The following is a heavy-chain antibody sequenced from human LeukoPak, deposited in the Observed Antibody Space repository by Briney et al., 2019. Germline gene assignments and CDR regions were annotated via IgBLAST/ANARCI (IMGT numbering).Heavy chain of an antibody. J-gene: IGHJ4*02. Sequence: GGSLSLSCAASGFTFSSYAMSWVRQPPGKGLEWVSAISGSGSSTYYADSVKGRFTISRDNSKITLYLQMNSLRAEDTAVYYCAKGPAAIPLIDYWGQRTLVTVSS. CDR2: ISGSGSST. V-gene: IGHV3-23*01. D-gene: IGHD2-2*01. CDR1: GFTFSSYA. CDR3: AKGPAAIPLIDY.